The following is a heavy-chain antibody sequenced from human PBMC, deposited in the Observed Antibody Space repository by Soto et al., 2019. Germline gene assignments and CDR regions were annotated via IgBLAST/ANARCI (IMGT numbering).Heavy chain of an antibody. CDR1: GYAFTTYG. Sequence: QVHLVQSGAEVKKPGASVKVSCKGSGYAFTTYGITWVRQAPGQGLEWMGWISAHNGNTNYAQKLQGTVTVTRDTSTSTAYMELRRLRSADTAVYYCARGRYGDYWGQGALVTVSS. D-gene: IGHD1-1*01. J-gene: IGHJ4*02. CDR3: ARGRYGDY. CDR2: ISAHNGNT. V-gene: IGHV1-18*01.